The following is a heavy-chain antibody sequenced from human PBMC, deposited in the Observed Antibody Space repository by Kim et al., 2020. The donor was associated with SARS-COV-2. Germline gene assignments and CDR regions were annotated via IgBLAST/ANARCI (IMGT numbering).Heavy chain of an antibody. CDR1: GFSLSTSGVG. V-gene: IGHV2-5*02. Sequence: SGPTLVNPTQTLTLTCTFSGFSLSTSGVGVGWIRQPPGKALEWLALIYWDDDKRYSPSLKSRLTITKDTSKNQVALTMTNMDPVDTATYYCAHRHKTYSSSWDYTVGLDAFEIWGQGTMFTVSS. J-gene: IGHJ3*02. D-gene: IGHD6-13*01. CDR3: AHRHKTYSSSWDYTVGLDAFEI. CDR2: IYWDDDK.